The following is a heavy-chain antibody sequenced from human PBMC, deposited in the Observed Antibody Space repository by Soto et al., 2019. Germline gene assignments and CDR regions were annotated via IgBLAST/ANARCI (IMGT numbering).Heavy chain of an antibody. CDR1: WGSISSYC. Sequence: SGTLSLPWTVPWGSISSYCWGWIRQPPGKGLEWIGYIYYSGSTNYNPSLKSRVTISVDTSKNQFSLKLSSVTAADTAVYYCARPLYSYGPMDVWGQGTTVTVSS. V-gene: IGHV4-59*01. J-gene: IGHJ6*02. D-gene: IGHD5-18*01. CDR2: IYYSGST. CDR3: ARPLYSYGPMDV.